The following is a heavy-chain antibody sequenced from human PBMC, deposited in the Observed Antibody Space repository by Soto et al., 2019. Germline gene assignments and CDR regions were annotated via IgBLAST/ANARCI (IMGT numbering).Heavy chain of an antibody. D-gene: IGHD3-10*01. J-gene: IGHJ4*02. CDR3: ARNFYNTGSFDH. V-gene: IGHV1-8*02. CDR1: GYTFTNYD. Sequence: QVQLVQSGAEVKKPGASVKVSCKASGYTFTNYDINWVRQATGQGLEWVGWMTPISGDTGYAQNFEGRITMTRDTPRRTAYLERSSQTSVDTAVYYCARNFYNTGSFDHWGQGPLVTVSS. CDR2: MTPISGDT.